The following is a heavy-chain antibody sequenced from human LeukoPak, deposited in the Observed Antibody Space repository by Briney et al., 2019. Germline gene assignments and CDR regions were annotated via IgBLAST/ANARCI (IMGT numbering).Heavy chain of an antibody. D-gene: IGHD3-22*01. CDR3: ARVVDYYDSSGYYYFDY. Sequence: PSETLSLTCAASGGSISSSNWWSWVRQPPGKGLEWIGYIYYSGSTYYNPSLKSRVTISVDTSKNQFSLKLSSVTAADTAVYYCARVVDYYDSSGYYYFDYWGQGTLVTVSS. J-gene: IGHJ4*02. V-gene: IGHV4-4*02. CDR1: GGSISSSNW. CDR2: IYYSGST.